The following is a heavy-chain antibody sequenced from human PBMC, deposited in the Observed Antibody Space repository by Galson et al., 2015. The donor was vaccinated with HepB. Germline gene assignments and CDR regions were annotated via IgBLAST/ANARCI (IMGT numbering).Heavy chain of an antibody. J-gene: IGHJ5*02. V-gene: IGHV3-23*01. CDR3: AKAAYYDFWSGYPNWFDP. D-gene: IGHD3-3*01. Sequence: SLRLSCAASGFTFSSYAMSWVRQAPGKGLEWVSAISGSGGSTYYADSVKGRFTISRDNSKNTLYLQMNSLRAEDTAVYYCAKAAYYDFWSGYPNWFDPWGQGTLVTVSS. CDR1: GFTFSSYA. CDR2: ISGSGGST.